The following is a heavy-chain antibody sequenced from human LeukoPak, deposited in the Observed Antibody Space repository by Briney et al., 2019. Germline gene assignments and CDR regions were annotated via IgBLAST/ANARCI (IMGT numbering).Heavy chain of an antibody. J-gene: IGHJ1*01. V-gene: IGHV4-59*01. CDR2: IYSSANT. Sequence: SETLSLTSTVSGGSNSPYYWSWIRQPPGKGLEWIGYIYSSANTNYNPSLKGRVTMSVDTSKNQFSLKLSSVTAADTAVYYCARSPRCSGGSCYPEYFQHWGQGTLVTVSS. CDR3: ARSPRCSGGSCYPEYFQH. D-gene: IGHD2-15*01. CDR1: GGSNSPYY.